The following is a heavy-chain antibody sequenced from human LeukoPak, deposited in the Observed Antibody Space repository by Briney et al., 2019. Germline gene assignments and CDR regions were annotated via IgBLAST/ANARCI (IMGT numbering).Heavy chain of an antibody. Sequence: GGSLRLSCAAPGFTFSGSSIHWVRQASGKGLEWVGLIRTKANTYATAYAASVTGRFTISRDDSKTTSYLQMNSLKTEDTALYFCTTSYSGNSWYDWFGPWGQGTLVTVSS. J-gene: IGHJ5*02. CDR3: TTSYSGNSWYDWFGP. CDR1: GFTFSGSS. CDR2: IRTKANTYAT. V-gene: IGHV3-73*01. D-gene: IGHD6-13*01.